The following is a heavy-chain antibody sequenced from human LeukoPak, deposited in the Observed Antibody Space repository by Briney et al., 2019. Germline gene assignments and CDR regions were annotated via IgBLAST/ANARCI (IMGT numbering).Heavy chain of an antibody. CDR3: XXAYCSGGSCNFDY. V-gene: IGHV4-59*04. D-gene: IGHD2-15*01. CDR1: GGSISSYY. J-gene: IGHJ4*02. Sequence: SETLSLTCTVSGGSISSYYWSWVRQPPGKGLEWIGSIYYSGSTYYNPSLKSRVTISVDTSKNQFSLKLSSVTAADTAVYYCXXAYCSGGSCNFDYWGQGTLVTVSS. CDR2: IYYSGST.